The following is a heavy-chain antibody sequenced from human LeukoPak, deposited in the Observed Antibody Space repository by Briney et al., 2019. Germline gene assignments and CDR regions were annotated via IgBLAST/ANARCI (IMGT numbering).Heavy chain of an antibody. J-gene: IGHJ4*02. CDR1: GGSFSGCY. CDR2: INHSGST. Sequence: SESLSLTCAVYGGSFSGCYWSWIRQPPGKGLEWIGEINHSGSTNYNPSLKSRVTISVDTSKNQFSLKLSSVTAADTAVYYCARGPHFDYWGQGTLVTVSS. V-gene: IGHV4-34*01. CDR3: ARGPHFDY.